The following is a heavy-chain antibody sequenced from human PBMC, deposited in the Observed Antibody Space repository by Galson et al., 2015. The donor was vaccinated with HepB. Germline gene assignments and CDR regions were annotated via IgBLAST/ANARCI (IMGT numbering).Heavy chain of an antibody. CDR2: IYSGGST. V-gene: IGHV3-66*01. D-gene: IGHD6-19*01. CDR3: ARDHWVAVAGITYYYYGMDV. J-gene: IGHJ6*02. Sequence: SLRLSCAASGFTVSSNYMSWVRQAPGKGLEWVSVIYSGGSTYYADSVKGRFTISRDNSKNTLYLQMNSLRAEDTAVYYCARDHWVAVAGITYYYYGMDVWGQGTTVTVSS. CDR1: GFTVSSNY.